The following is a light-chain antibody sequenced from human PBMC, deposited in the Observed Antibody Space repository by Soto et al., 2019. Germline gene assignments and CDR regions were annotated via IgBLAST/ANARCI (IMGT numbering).Light chain of an antibody. CDR3: QSYDSSLSGWV. Sequence: QSVLTQPPSVSGAPGQRVTISCTGSSSNIGAGYDVHWYQQLPGTAPKLLIYGNSNRPSGVPDRFSGSKSGTSASLAITGLQAGDEADYYGQSYDSSLSGWVFGGGTKVTVL. CDR2: GNS. CDR1: SSNIGAGYD. J-gene: IGLJ3*02. V-gene: IGLV1-40*01.